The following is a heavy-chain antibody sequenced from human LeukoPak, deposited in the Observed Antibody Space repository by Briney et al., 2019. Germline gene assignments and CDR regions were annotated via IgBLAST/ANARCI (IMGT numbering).Heavy chain of an antibody. CDR1: GGSFSGYY. CDR3: ASSLLEWLLIPDY. J-gene: IGHJ4*02. D-gene: IGHD3-3*01. Sequence: SETLSLTCAVYGGSFSGYYWSWIRQPPGKGLEWIGEINHSGSTNYNPSLKSRVTISVDTSKNQFSLKLSSVTAADTAVYYCASSLLEWLLIPDYWGQGTLVTVSS. V-gene: IGHV4-34*01. CDR2: INHSGST.